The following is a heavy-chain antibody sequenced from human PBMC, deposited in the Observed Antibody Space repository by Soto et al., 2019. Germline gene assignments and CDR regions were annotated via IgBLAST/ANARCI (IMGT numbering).Heavy chain of an antibody. Sequence: GGSLRLSCAASGFTFSSYSMDWVRQAPGKGLEWVSSISSSSSYIYYADSVKGRFTISRDNAKNSLYLQMNSLRAEDTAVYYCARVTRGYCSSTSCHIDYWGQGTLVTVSS. V-gene: IGHV3-21*01. CDR2: ISSSSSYI. CDR3: ARVTRGYCSSTSCHIDY. J-gene: IGHJ4*02. CDR1: GFTFSSYS. D-gene: IGHD2-2*02.